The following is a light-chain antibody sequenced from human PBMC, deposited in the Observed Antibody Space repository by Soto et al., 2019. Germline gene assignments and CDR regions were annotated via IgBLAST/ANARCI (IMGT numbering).Light chain of an antibody. CDR1: ESVDSY. CDR2: DAS. CDR3: QQRSNWPGT. Sequence: EVVLTLSPIPLSLSPGERAALSCRASESVDSYLAWYQQNPGQAPRLLIYDASNRATGIPARFSGSGSGTDFTLTISSLEPEDLAVYYCQQRSNWPGTCGQGTKVDI. J-gene: IGKJ1*01. V-gene: IGKV3-11*01.